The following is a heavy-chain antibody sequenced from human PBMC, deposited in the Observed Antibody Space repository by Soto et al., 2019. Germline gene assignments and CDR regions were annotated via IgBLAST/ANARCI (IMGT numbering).Heavy chain of an antibody. D-gene: IGHD2-2*01. CDR3: ARASPGYCSSTSCHYYYYYYMDV. V-gene: IGHV4-34*01. CDR1: GGSFSGYY. CDR2: INHSGST. Sequence: SETLSLTCAVYGGSFSGYYWSWIRQPPGKGLEWIGEINHSGSTNYNPSLKSRVTMSVDTSKNQFSLKLSSVTAADTAVYYCARASPGYCSSTSCHYYYYYYMDVWGKGTTVTVSS. J-gene: IGHJ6*03.